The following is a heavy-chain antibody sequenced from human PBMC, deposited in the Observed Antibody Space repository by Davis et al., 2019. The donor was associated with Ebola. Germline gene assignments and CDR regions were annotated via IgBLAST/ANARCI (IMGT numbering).Heavy chain of an antibody. CDR2: IWYDGSNK. V-gene: IGHV3-33*01. CDR3: ARDGLYCSSTSCYRTYDYYGMDV. CDR1: GFTFSSYG. Sequence: GESLKILCAASGFTFSSYGMHRVRQAPGKGLEWVAVIWYDGSNKYYADSVKGRFTISRDNSKNQLYLQMNSLIAADTAVYYCARDGLYCSSTSCYRTYDYYGMDVWGQGTTVTFS. J-gene: IGHJ6*02. D-gene: IGHD2-2*01.